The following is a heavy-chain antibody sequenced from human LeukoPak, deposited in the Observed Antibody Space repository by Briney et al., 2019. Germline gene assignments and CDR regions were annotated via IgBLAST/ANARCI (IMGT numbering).Heavy chain of an antibody. J-gene: IGHJ3*02. CDR3: ARDREGDGYNFAAFDI. CDR1: AFTFSDYY. V-gene: IGHV3-11*04. Sequence: GGSLRLSCVAYAFTFSDYYMSWIRQAPGKGLEWVSYISSSGSTIYYADSVKGRFTIPRDNAKNSLYLQMNSLRAEDTAVYYCARDREGDGYNFAAFDIWGQGTMVTVSS. CDR2: ISSSGSTI. D-gene: IGHD5-24*01.